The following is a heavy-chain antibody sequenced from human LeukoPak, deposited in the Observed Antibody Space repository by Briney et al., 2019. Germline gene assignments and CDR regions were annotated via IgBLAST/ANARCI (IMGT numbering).Heavy chain of an antibody. Sequence: KPSETLSLTCTVSGGSISRSSYYWGWIRQPPGKGLEWIGSIYYSGSTYYNPSLKSRVTISVDTSKNQFSLKLSSVTAADTAVYYCATIITTSAERLKQNFDYWGQGTLVTVSS. V-gene: IGHV4-39*01. CDR2: IYYSGST. CDR1: GGSISRSSYY. D-gene: IGHD2/OR15-2a*01. CDR3: ATIITTSAERLKQNFDY. J-gene: IGHJ4*02.